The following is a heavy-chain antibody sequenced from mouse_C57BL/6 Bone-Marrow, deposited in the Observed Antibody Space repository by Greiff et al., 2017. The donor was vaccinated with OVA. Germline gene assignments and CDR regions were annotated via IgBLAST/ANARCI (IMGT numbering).Heavy chain of an antibody. CDR1: GYTFTDYN. D-gene: IGHD1-1*01. CDR2: INPNNGGT. J-gene: IGHJ1*03. CDR3: ARRGGSRSYWYFDV. V-gene: IGHV1-18*01. Sequence: EVKLVESGPELVKPGASVKIPCKASGYTFTDYNMDWVKQSHGKSLEWIGDINPNNGGTIYNQKFKGKATLTVDKSSSTAYMELRSLTSEDTAVYYCARRGGSRSYWYFDVWGTGTTVTVSS.